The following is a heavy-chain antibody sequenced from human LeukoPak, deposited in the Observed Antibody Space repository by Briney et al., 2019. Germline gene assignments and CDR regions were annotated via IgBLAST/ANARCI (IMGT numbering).Heavy chain of an antibody. J-gene: IGHJ4*02. CDR3: ARGSITIVRGVAFDY. CDR2: IQYDGSK. Sequence: GGSLRLSCAASGFTFSGYGMQWVRQAPGKELEWVTYIQYDGSKYYADSVKGRFTISRDNSKNTLYLQMNSLRAEDTAVYYCARGSITIVRGVAFDYWGQRTLVTVSS. D-gene: IGHD3-10*01. V-gene: IGHV3-30*02. CDR1: GFTFSGYG.